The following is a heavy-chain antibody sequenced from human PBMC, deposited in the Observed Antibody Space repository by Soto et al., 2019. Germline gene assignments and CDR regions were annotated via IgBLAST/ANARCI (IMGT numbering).Heavy chain of an antibody. CDR3: TRHAVQYCGGDCYLLPYFDL. Sequence: EVQLVESGGGLVQPGGYLKLSCAASGFTFSGSAVHWVRQASGKGLEWVGRIRSKANNYATVYAASVKGRFTISRDDSKNTAYLQMNSLKTEDTAVYYCTRHAVQYCGGDCYLLPYFDLWGRGTLVTVSS. J-gene: IGHJ2*01. CDR1: GFTFSGSA. V-gene: IGHV3-73*02. CDR2: IRSKANNYAT. D-gene: IGHD2-21*02.